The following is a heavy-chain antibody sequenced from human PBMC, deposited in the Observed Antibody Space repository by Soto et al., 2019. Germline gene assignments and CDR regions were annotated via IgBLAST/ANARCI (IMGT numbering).Heavy chain of an antibody. J-gene: IGHJ5*02. CDR2: IYWDDDK. CDR3: AHRGLSYGANAVLVEWTDP. CDR1: GFSLSTSGVG. D-gene: IGHD4-17*01. V-gene: IGHV2-5*02. Sequence: SGPTLVNPTQTLTLTCTFSGFSLSTSGVGVGWIRQPPGKALEWLALIYWDDDKRYSPSLKSRLTISKDTSKNQVVLTMTNMNPVDTATYYCAHRGLSYGANAVLVEWTDPWLEGTLVTVSS.